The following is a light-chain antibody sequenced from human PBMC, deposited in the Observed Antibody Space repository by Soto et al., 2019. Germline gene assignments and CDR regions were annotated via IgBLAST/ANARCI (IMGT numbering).Light chain of an antibody. CDR1: SSDVGGYNY. Sequence: QSVLTQPPSASGSPGQSVAISCTGTSSDVGGYNYVSWYQQHPGKAPKLMIYEVNKRPSGVPDRFSGSKSGNMASLTVSGLQAEDEADYYCSSYAGRSNVFGTGTKLTVL. V-gene: IGLV2-8*01. J-gene: IGLJ1*01. CDR2: EVN. CDR3: SSYAGRSNV.